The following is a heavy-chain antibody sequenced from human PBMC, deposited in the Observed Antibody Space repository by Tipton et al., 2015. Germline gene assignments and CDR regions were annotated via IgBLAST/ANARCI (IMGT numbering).Heavy chain of an antibody. CDR3: ANGGLRCDF. V-gene: IGHV4-59*01. D-gene: IGHD4-17*01. Sequence: TLSLTCTVSGGSISSDYWSWIRQSPGKGLEWIGYMYYRGSTSYNPSIKSRVTMSVDTSKNQFALRLSSVTAADMAVYYCANGGLRCDFWGQGTLVTVSS. CDR2: MYYRGST. J-gene: IGHJ4*02. CDR1: GGSISSDY.